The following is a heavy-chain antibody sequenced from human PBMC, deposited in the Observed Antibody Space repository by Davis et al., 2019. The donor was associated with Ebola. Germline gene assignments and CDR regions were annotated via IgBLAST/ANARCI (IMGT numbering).Heavy chain of an antibody. CDR2: ISVYNGNT. Sequence: ASVKVSCKASGYIFTSYGISWVRQAPGQGLEWMGWISVYNGNTNYARKLQGRVTMTTDISTSMAYMDLRSLRSDDTAVYYCARDGDLEVDIGRFDYWGQGTLVTVSS. CDR1: GYIFTSYG. J-gene: IGHJ4*02. V-gene: IGHV1-18*01. D-gene: IGHD5-12*01. CDR3: ARDGDLEVDIGRFDY.